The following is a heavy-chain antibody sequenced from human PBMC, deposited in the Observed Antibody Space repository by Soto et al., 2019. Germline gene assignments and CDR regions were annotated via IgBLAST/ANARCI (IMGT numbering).Heavy chain of an antibody. D-gene: IGHD5-12*01. V-gene: IGHV1-46*03. J-gene: IGHJ4*02. CDR1: GYTFSNYY. CDR3: ARDRDGYNGAFDY. CDR2: INPSGGST. Sequence: GASVKVSCKASGYTFSNYYMHWVRQAPGQGLERMGIINPSGGSTSYGQKFQGRVTMTRDTSTSTVNMELSTLRSDDMAVFYCARDRDGYNGAFDYWGQGTLVTVSS.